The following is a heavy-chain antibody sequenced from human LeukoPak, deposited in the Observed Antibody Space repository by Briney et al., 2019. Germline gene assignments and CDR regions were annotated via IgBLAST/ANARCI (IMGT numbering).Heavy chain of an antibody. Sequence: SETLFLTCTVSGGSISSYYWSWIRQPPGKGLEWIGYIYYSGSTNYNPSLKSRVTISVDTSKNQFSLKLSSVTAADTAVYYCASDLGIVASYGMDVWGQGTTVTVSS. CDR1: GGSISSYY. J-gene: IGHJ6*02. CDR2: IYYSGST. V-gene: IGHV4-59*01. D-gene: IGHD1-26*01. CDR3: ASDLGIVASYGMDV.